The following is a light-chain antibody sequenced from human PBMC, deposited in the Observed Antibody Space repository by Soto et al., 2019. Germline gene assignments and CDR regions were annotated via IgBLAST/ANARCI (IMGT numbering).Light chain of an antibody. CDR1: QSVSSSY. Sequence: EIVLTQSPGTLSLSPGESATLSCRASQSVSSSYLVWYQKKSGQAPRLLIYGASSRATGIPDRFSGSGSGTDFTLTISRLEAEDFAVYYCQQYGSSPWTFGQGTKVEIK. CDR3: QQYGSSPWT. J-gene: IGKJ1*01. CDR2: GAS. V-gene: IGKV3-20*01.